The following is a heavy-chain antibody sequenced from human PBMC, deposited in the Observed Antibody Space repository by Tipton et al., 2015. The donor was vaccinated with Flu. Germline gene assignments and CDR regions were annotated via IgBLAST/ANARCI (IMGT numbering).Heavy chain of an antibody. CDR2: IYWDDDK. D-gene: IGHD4-23*01. CDR1: GFSLSTSGVG. J-gene: IGHJ4*02. Sequence: LVKPSQTLTLTCTFSGFSLSTSGVGVGWIRQPPGKALEWLALIYWDDDKRYSPSLKSRLTITKDTSKNQVVLTMTNMDPVDTATYYCAHPGNNGGNFALVYWGQGTLVTVSS. CDR3: AHPGNNGGNFALVY. V-gene: IGHV2-5*02.